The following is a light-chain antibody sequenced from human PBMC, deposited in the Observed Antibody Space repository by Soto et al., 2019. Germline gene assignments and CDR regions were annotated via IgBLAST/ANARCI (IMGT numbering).Light chain of an antibody. CDR3: QQRINWPGT. CDR2: DAS. Sequence: EIVLTHSPATLSLSPGERATLSCRASQSISVYLAWYQQKLCQAPRLLIYDASHRATGIPARFSGSGSGTDFTLTISSLEPEDFAVYYCQQRINWPGTFGQGTKVEIK. CDR1: QSISVY. J-gene: IGKJ1*01. V-gene: IGKV3-11*01.